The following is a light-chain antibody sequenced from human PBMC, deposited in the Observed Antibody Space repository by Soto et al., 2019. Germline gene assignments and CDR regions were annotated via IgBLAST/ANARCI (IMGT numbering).Light chain of an antibody. CDR2: DNS. CDR3: ATWDSKLSAVV. Sequence: QAVVTQPPSMSAAPGQKVPISCSGSSSNIGDNFVSWYQHLPGTAPKLLIFDNSQRPSEIPDRFFGSKSGTIATLAIIGPQTGDEAVYYCATWDSKLSAVVFGGGTKLTVL. J-gene: IGLJ2*01. CDR1: SSNIGDNF. V-gene: IGLV1-51*01.